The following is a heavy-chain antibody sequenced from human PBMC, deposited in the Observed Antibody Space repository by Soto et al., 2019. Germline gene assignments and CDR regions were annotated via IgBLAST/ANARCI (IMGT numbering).Heavy chain of an antibody. V-gene: IGHV4-61*01. CDR2: IYYSGYT. D-gene: IGHD6-25*01. CDR1: GDSATSGSYY. CDR3: ARDQGIAAAVFEY. Sequence: PSETLSLTCTVSGDSATSGSYYWSWIRQSPGKGLEWIGCIYYSGYTNYNPSLKSRVTISVDTSSHQISLKLRSVTAADTAVYYCARDQGIAAAVFEYWGQGTLVTVSS. J-gene: IGHJ4*02.